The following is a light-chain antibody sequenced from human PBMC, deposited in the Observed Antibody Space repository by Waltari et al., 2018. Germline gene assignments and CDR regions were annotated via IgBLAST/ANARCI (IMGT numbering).Light chain of an antibody. CDR2: VAS. CDR1: QNIGSY. Sequence: DIQMTQSPSSLSASVGDRVTIACRASQNIGSYLSWFQQKPGKAPKLLLYVASTLQSGVPSRFSGSGSGTDFSLTISDLQPEDFATYYCQQTYGTPPDTFGQGTKLEMK. V-gene: IGKV1-39*01. J-gene: IGKJ2*01. CDR3: QQTYGTPPDT.